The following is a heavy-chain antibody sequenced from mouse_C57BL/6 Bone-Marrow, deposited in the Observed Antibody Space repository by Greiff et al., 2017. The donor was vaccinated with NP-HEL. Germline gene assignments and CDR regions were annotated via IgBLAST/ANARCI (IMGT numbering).Heavy chain of an antibody. D-gene: IGHD2-4*01. CDR3: ARGYYDYFAY. Sequence: DVKLVESGGGLVKPGGSLKLSCAASGFTFSSYAMSWVRQTPEKRLEWVATISDGGSYTYYPDNVKGRFTISRDNAKNNLYLQMSHLKSEDTAMYYCARGYYDYFAYWGQGTLVTVSA. CDR2: ISDGGSYT. CDR1: GFTFSSYA. V-gene: IGHV5-4*03. J-gene: IGHJ3*01.